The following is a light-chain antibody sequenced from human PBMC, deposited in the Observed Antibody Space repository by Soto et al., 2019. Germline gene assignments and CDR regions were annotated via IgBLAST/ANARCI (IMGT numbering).Light chain of an antibody. Sequence: DIQMTQSPSSVSASIGDRVTITCRASQIIGSWLAWYQQKPGRAPTLLIYAASSLQSGVPSRFSGSGSGTDFTLTIASQQAEHSATYYCQQANSFPFTFGPGTKVDIK. V-gene: IGKV1-12*02. CDR1: QIIGSW. J-gene: IGKJ3*01. CDR2: AAS. CDR3: QQANSFPFT.